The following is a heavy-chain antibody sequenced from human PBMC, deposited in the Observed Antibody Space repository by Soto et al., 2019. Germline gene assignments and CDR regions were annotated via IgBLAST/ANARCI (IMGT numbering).Heavy chain of an antibody. V-gene: IGHV1-69*13. J-gene: IGHJ6*02. Sequence: GASVKVSCKASGGTFSSYAISWVRQAPGQGLEWMGGIIPIFGTANYAQKFQGRVTITADESTSTAYMELSSLRSEDTAVYYCARTYYYDSSGYSYGMDVWGQGTTVTVSS. D-gene: IGHD3-22*01. CDR3: ARTYYYDSSGYSYGMDV. CDR2: IIPIFGTA. CDR1: GGTFSSYA.